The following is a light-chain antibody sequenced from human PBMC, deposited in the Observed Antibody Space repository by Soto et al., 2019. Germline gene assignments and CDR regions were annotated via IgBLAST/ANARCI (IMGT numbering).Light chain of an antibody. Sequence: QSALAQPASVSGSPGQSITISCTGTISDVGGYDLVSWFQHHPEKAPKLLIFEVTKRPSGVPDRFSGSKSGDTASLTVPGLQAEDEADYYCYSYAGSHNVFGTGTKLTVL. J-gene: IGLJ1*01. CDR2: EVT. CDR1: ISDVGGYDL. V-gene: IGLV2-8*01. CDR3: YSYAGSHNV.